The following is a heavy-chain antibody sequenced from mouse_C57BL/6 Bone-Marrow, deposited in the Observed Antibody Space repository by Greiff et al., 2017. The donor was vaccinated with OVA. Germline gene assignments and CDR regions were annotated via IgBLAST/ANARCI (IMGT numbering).Heavy chain of an antibody. CDR3: ARDDGYFAY. CDR1: GYTFTSYW. D-gene: IGHD2-3*01. V-gene: IGHV1-50*01. J-gene: IGHJ3*01. CDR2: IDPSDSYT. Sequence: QVQLQQPGAELVKPGASVKLSCKASGYTFTSYWMQWVKQRPGQGLEWIGEIDPSDSYTNYNQKFKGKATLTVDTSSSTAYMQLSSLTSEDSAVYYCARDDGYFAYWGQGTLVTVSA.